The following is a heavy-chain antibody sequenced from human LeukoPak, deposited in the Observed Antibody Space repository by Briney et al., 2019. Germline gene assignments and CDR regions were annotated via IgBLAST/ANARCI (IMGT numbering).Heavy chain of an antibody. CDR1: GFTFSSYW. Sequence: GGSLRLSCAASGFTFSSYWMSWVRQAPGKGLEWVANIKQDGSEKYYVDSVKGRFTISRDNAKNSLYLQMNSLRAEDTAVYYCARDVGGSSSSYYFDYWGQGTLVTVSS. D-gene: IGHD6-6*01. V-gene: IGHV3-7*01. CDR2: IKQDGSEK. CDR3: ARDVGGSSSSYYFDY. J-gene: IGHJ4*02.